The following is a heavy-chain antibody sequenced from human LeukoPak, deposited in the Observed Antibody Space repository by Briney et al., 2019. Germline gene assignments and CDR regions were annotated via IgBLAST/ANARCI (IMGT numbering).Heavy chain of an antibody. J-gene: IGHJ4*02. CDR3: AETLHNSSGWEACDY. D-gene: IGHD6-19*01. CDR1: GFTVNSNY. V-gene: IGHV3-53*01. CDR2: MYSTGLT. Sequence: GGSLRLSCAASGFTVNSNYMTWVRQAPGKGLEWVSLMYSTGLTYYADSVKGRFTISTDNSKNTLYLQMNSLRAEDTAVYYCAETLHNSSGWEACDYWGQGTLVTVSS.